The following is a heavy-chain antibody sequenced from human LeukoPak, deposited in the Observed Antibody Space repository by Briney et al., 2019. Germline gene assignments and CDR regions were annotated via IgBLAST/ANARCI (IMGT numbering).Heavy chain of an antibody. Sequence: GESLKISCKGSGYSFTSYWIGWVRQMPGKGLEWMGIIYPGDSDTRYSPSFQGQVTISADKSISTAYLQWSSLKASDTAVYYCARPGERSRRDWNLDQWGQGTLVTVSS. CDR3: ARPGERSRRDWNLDQ. CDR1: GYSFTSYW. CDR2: IYPGDSDT. V-gene: IGHV5-51*01. D-gene: IGHD1-1*01. J-gene: IGHJ4*02.